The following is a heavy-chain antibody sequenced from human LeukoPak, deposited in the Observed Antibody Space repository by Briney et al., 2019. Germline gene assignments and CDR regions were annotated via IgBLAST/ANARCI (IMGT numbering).Heavy chain of an antibody. CDR3: ARAGVNGYDFPVDY. CDR1: GFTFSSYA. J-gene: IGHJ4*02. Sequence: GGSLRLSCAASGFTFSSYAMHWVRPAPGKGLEYVSAISSNGGSTYYANSVKGRFTISRDNSKNTLYLQMGSLRAEDMAVYYCARAGVNGYDFPVDYWGQGTLVTVSS. CDR2: ISSNGGST. D-gene: IGHD5-12*01. V-gene: IGHV3-64*01.